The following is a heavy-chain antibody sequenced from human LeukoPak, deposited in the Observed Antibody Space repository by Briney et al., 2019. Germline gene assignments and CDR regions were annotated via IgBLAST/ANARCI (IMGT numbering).Heavy chain of an antibody. V-gene: IGHV1-46*01. CDR3: ARGIAAAGRSFDY. CDR2: INPSGGTT. CDR1: GYTYTSYY. J-gene: IGHJ4*02. Sequence: ASVKVSCKASGYTYTSYYMDWVRQAPGQGLEWMGIINPSGGTTSYAQKFEGRVTMTRDTSTSTVYMELSSLRSEDTAVYYCARGIAAAGRSFDYWGQGTLVTVSS. D-gene: IGHD6-13*01.